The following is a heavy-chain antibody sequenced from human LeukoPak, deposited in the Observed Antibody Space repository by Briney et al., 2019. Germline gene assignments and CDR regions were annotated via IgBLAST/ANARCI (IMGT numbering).Heavy chain of an antibody. D-gene: IGHD3-22*01. V-gene: IGHV3-15*01. CDR2: VKSKSDGEIA. CDR1: GFTFSDAW. CDR3: TTTYNYDSSPGSFDY. Sequence: GGSLRLSCVGSGFTFSDAWMTWVRQIPGRGLEWIGRVKSKSDGEIADYAAPVDGRFTFSRDDSKNTLYLYMSRLASDDTGVYYCTTTYNYDSSPGSFDYWGQGTLVIVSS. J-gene: IGHJ4*02.